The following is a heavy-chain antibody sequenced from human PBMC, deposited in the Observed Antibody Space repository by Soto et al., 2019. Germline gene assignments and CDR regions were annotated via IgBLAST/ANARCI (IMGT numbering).Heavy chain of an antibody. CDR3: ARTYQLLKWFDP. D-gene: IGHD2-2*01. V-gene: IGHV4-34*01. CDR2: INHSGST. J-gene: IGHJ5*02. Sequence: QVQLQQWGAGLLKPSETLSLTCAVCGGSFSGYYWSWIRQPPGKGLEWIGEINHSGSTNYNPSLKSRVTIAVDTSKNQFSLKLSSVTAADTAVYYCARTYQLLKWFDPWGQGTLVTVSS. CDR1: GGSFSGYY.